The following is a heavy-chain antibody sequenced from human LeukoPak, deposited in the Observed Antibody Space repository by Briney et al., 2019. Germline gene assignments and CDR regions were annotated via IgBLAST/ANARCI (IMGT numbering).Heavy chain of an antibody. V-gene: IGHV3-30-3*01. Sequence: GGSLRLSCAASGFTFSDYAMHWVRQAPGKGLEWVAVISYDGSNKYYADSVKGRFTISRDNSKNTLYLQMNSLRAEDTAVYYCARDRTCSGGSCYSIYFDYWGQGTLVTVSS. CDR2: ISYDGSNK. J-gene: IGHJ4*02. CDR1: GFTFSDYA. CDR3: ARDRTCSGGSCYSIYFDY. D-gene: IGHD2-15*01.